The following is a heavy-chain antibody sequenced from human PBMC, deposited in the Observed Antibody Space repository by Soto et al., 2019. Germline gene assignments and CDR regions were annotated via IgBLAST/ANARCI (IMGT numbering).Heavy chain of an antibody. CDR2: IYYSGST. D-gene: IGHD3-3*01. CDR1: GGSFSDYY. V-gene: IGHV4-31*11. J-gene: IGHJ5*02. Sequence: SETLSLTCAVYGGSFSDYYWSWIRQHPGKGLEWIGCIYYSGSTYYNPSLKSRVTISVDTSKNQFSLKLSSVTAADTAVYYCARWWSGSRQGFDPWGQGTLVTVSS. CDR3: ARWWSGSRQGFDP.